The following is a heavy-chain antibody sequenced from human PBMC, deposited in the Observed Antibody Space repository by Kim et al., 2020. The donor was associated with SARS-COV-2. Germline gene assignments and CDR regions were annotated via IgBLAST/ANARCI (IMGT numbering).Heavy chain of an antibody. D-gene: IGHD3-10*01. Sequence: GGSLRLSCAASGFTFGNYAMTWVRQAPGKGLEWVSAISGRGDYTYYADSLKGRFTISRDNSKNTLYLQMNSLRAEDTALYYCAKDLRGPHARYFDCWGQGTLVTVSA. CDR2: ISGRGDYT. CDR1: GFTFGNYA. CDR3: AKDLRGPHARYFDC. J-gene: IGHJ4*02. V-gene: IGHV3-23*01.